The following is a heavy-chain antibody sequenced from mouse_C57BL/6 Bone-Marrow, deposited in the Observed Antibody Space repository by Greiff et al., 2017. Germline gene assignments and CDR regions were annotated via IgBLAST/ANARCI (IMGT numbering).Heavy chain of an antibody. Sequence: VKLVESGAELARPGASVKLSCKASGYTFTSYGISWVKQRTGQGLEWIGEIYPRSGNTYYNEKFKGKATLTADKSSSTAYMELRSLTSEDSAVYFCAREIYDGYPYAMDYWGQGTSVTVSS. CDR1: GYTFTSYG. V-gene: IGHV1-81*01. J-gene: IGHJ4*01. CDR3: AREIYDGYPYAMDY. D-gene: IGHD2-3*01. CDR2: IYPRSGNT.